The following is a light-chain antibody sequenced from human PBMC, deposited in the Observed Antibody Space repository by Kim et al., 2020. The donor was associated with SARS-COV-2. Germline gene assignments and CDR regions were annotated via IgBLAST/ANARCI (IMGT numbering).Light chain of an antibody. CDR1: QSTSTN. CDR3: QQYKDWSWT. CDR2: DSS. J-gene: IGKJ1*01. V-gene: IGKV3-15*01. Sequence: EIVMTQSPATLSVSPGERATLSCRASQSTSTNLAWYQQKPGQAPRLLISDSSTRATGIPARCSASGSGTEFTLTISSLQSEDFALYYCQQYKDWSWTFGPGTKVYIK.